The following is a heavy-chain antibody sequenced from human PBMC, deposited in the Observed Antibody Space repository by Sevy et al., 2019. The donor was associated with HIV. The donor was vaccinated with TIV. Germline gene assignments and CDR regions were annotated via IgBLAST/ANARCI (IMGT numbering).Heavy chain of an antibody. V-gene: IGHV3-11*06. Sequence: GGSLRLSCAATGFSLNDYYMTWIRQAPGKGLEWVSYISGDSGHTNYAESVKGRFTISRDNTKNFVYLQMDGLRAEDTATYYCARDGNSGYYFNYYYYGMDVWGQRTTVTVSS. J-gene: IGHJ6*02. D-gene: IGHD3-22*01. CDR2: ISGDSGHT. CDR3: ARDGNSGYYFNYYYYGMDV. CDR1: GFSLNDYY.